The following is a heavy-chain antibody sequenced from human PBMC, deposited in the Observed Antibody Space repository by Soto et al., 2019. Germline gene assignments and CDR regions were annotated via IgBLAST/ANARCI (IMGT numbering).Heavy chain of an antibody. D-gene: IGHD4-4*01. CDR2: IRSKANSYAT. CDR1: GFTFSGSA. CDR3: THLYSNDQGY. J-gene: IGHJ4*02. V-gene: IGHV3-73*01. Sequence: EVQLVESGGGLVQPGGSLKLSCAASGFTFSGSAMHWVRQASGKGLEWVGRIRSKANSYATAYAASMKGRFTISRDDSKNTAYLQMNSLKTEDTAVYYCTHLYSNDQGYWGQGTLVTVPS.